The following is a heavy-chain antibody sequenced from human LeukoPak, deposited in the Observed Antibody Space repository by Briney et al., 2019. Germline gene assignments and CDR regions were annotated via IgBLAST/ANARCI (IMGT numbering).Heavy chain of an antibody. CDR3: ARNLPTIFGVGPPNFDY. CDR2: INPNSGGT. V-gene: IGHV1-2*02. Sequence: GASVKVSRKASGYTFTGYYMHWVRQAPGQGLEWMGWINPNSGGTNNAQKFQGRVTMTRDTSISTAYMELSRLRSDDTAVYYCARNLPTIFGVGPPNFDYWGQGTLVTVSS. CDR1: GYTFTGYY. D-gene: IGHD3-3*01. J-gene: IGHJ4*02.